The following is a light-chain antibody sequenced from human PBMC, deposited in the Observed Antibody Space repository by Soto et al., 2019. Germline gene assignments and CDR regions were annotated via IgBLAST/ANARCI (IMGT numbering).Light chain of an antibody. Sequence: DIQMTQSPSSLSASVGDSVTITCRASQSITNLLHWYQQKPGKAPKLLIYTASSLESGGPSRFSGSGAGTDFPLTISSLQPEDFASYFCHQSYRVPLTFGQGTKLEIK. CDR3: HQSYRVPLT. J-gene: IGKJ2*01. V-gene: IGKV1-39*01. CDR2: TAS. CDR1: QSITNL.